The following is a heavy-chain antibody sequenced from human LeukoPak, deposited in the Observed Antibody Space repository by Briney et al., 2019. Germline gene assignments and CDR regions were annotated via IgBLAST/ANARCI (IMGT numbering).Heavy chain of an antibody. Sequence: GGSLRLSCAASGFTFSSYGMHWVRQAPGKGLEWAAVIWYDGSNKYYADSVKGRFTISRDNSKNTLYLQMNSLRAEDTAVYYCARGPAMVRGVILDYWGQGTLVTVSS. D-gene: IGHD3-10*01. CDR3: ARGPAMVRGVILDY. V-gene: IGHV3-33*01. CDR2: IWYDGSNK. J-gene: IGHJ4*02. CDR1: GFTFSSYG.